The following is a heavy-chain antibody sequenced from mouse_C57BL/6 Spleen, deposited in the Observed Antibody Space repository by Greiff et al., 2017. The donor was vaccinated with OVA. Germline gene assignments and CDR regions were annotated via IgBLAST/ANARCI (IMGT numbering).Heavy chain of an antibody. J-gene: IGHJ4*01. CDR1: GYTFTSYW. CDR2: IDPSDSYT. D-gene: IGHD1-1*01. Sequence: QVQLQQSGAELVMPGASVKLSCKASGYTFTSYWMHWVKQRPGQGLEWIGEIDPSDSYTNYNQKFKGKSTLTVDKSSSTAYMQISSLTSEDSAVYYCARGVTTVGAMDYWGQGTSVTVSS. V-gene: IGHV1-69*01. CDR3: ARGVTTVGAMDY.